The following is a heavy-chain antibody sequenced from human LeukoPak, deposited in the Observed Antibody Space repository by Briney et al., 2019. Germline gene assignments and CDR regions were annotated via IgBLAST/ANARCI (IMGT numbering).Heavy chain of an antibody. D-gene: IGHD3-16*01. CDR1: GGSINFYY. J-gene: IGHJ6*02. CDR2: IHGGGNT. CDR3: TRESRLDYI. Sequence: PSETLSLTCTVSGGSINFYYWSWIRQPAGKGLEWIGRIHGGGNTNYNPSLKSRVSMSVDTSKNHFSLNVSSVTAADTAVYSCTRESRLDYIWGQGTTVTVSS. V-gene: IGHV4-4*07.